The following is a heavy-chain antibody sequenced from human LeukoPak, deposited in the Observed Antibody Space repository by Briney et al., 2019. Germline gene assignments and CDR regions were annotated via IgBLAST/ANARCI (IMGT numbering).Heavy chain of an antibody. Sequence: SETLSLTCTVSGGSMSNSSYYWGWIRQPPGKGLEWIGSIYYTGSTYYNPSFKSRVTISVDTSKNQFSLKLSSVTAADTAVYYCARVGSSSDRYYYYYMDVWGKGTTVTVSS. CDR3: ARVGSSSDRYYYYYMDV. D-gene: IGHD6-13*01. V-gene: IGHV4-39*07. J-gene: IGHJ6*03. CDR2: IYYTGST. CDR1: GGSMSNSSYY.